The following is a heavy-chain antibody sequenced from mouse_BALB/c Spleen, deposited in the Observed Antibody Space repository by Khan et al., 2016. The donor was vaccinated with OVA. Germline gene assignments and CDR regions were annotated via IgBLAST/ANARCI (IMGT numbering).Heavy chain of an antibody. Sequence: EVQGVESGGGLVQPGGSLKLSCAASGFTLSSYAMSWVRQTPEKRLEWVATISSGDNNTYYPDTVKGRFTISRDNAKNTLYLQMSSLRSEDTAMYYCARPPITTVVATSYWFFDVWGAGTTVTVSS. D-gene: IGHD1-1*01. CDR1: GFTLSSYA. CDR2: ISSGDNNT. J-gene: IGHJ1*01. CDR3: ARPPITTVVATSYWFFDV. V-gene: IGHV5-9-3*01.